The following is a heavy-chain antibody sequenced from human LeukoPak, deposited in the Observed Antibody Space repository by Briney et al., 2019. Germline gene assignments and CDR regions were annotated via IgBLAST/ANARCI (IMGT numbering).Heavy chain of an antibody. J-gene: IGHJ4*02. V-gene: IGHV3-9*01. CDR2: ISWNSGSI. Sequence: PGGSLRLSCAASGFTFDDFAMHWVRQAPGKGLEWVSGISWNSGSIGYADSVKGRFTISRDNAKNSLYLQMNTLRAEDTALYYCAKDASRHYYGSGSVNDYWGQGTLVTVSS. D-gene: IGHD3-10*01. CDR3: AKDASRHYYGSGSVNDY. CDR1: GFTFDDFA.